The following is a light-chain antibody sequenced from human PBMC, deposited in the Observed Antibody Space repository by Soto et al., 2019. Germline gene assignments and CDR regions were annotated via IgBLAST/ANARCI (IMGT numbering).Light chain of an antibody. V-gene: IGLV2-18*02. CDR3: SSYTSTTTL. J-gene: IGLJ2*01. CDR1: SSDVGSYNR. Sequence: QSALTQPPSVSGSLGQSVTISCTGTSSDVGSYNRVSWYQQPPGTAPKLMIYEVNNRPSGVPDRFSGSKSGNTASLTISGLQAEDEADYYCSSYTSTTTLFGGGTKLTVL. CDR2: EVN.